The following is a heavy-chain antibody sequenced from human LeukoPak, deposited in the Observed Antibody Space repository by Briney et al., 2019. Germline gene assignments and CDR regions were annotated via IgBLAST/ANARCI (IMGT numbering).Heavy chain of an antibody. Sequence: PGGSLRLSCAASGFTFSSYSMNWVRQAPGKGLEWVSYISSSSTTTYYAASVKGRFTISRDNAKNSLYLQMNSLRAEDTAVYYCAREWLDAFDIWGQGTMVTVSS. CDR2: ISSSSTTT. CDR1: GFTFSSYS. V-gene: IGHV3-48*01. D-gene: IGHD5-12*01. CDR3: AREWLDAFDI. J-gene: IGHJ3*02.